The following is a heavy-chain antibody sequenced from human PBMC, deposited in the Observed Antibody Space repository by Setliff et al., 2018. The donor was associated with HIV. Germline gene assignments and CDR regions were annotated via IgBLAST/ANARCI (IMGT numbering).Heavy chain of an antibody. J-gene: IGHJ4*02. CDR2: IDYSEST. D-gene: IGHD5-12*01. Sequence: ASETLSLTCTVPGGSINDQYFSWIRQPPGKGLEWIGSIDYSESTKYNPSLTSRVTISVDTSKNHLFLKLTSVTTADTAVYFCAKSSPSIGYITDCWGQGAPVTVSS. V-gene: IGHV4-59*11. CDR1: GGSINDQY. CDR3: AKSSPSIGYITDC.